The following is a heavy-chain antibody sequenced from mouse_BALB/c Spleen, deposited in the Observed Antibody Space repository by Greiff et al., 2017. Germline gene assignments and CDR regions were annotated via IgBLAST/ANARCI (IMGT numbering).Heavy chain of an antibody. D-gene: IGHD1-1*01. CDR1: GFTFSSYA. Sequence: VQLKESGGGLVKPGGSLKLSCAASGFTFSSYAMSWVRQTPEKRLEWVATISSGGSYTYYPDSVKGRFTISRDNAKNTLYLQMSSLRSEDTAMYYCARRYGSSAAWFAYWGQGTLVTVSA. CDR3: ARRYGSSAAWFAY. J-gene: IGHJ3*01. V-gene: IGHV5-9-3*01. CDR2: ISSGGSYT.